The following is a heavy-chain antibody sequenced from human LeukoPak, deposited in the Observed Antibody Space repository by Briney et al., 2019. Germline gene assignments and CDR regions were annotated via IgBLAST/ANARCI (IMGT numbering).Heavy chain of an antibody. D-gene: IGHD2-15*01. V-gene: IGHV3-21*01. J-gene: IGHJ4*02. CDR1: GFTFSSYS. CDR2: ISSSRSYI. CDR3: ARKSLVVAATMVDY. Sequence: GGSLRLSCAASGFTFSSYSMNWVRQAPGKGLEWVSSISSSRSYIYYADSVKGRFTISRDNAKNSLYLQMNSLRAEDTAVYYCARKSLVVAATMVDYWGQGTLVTVSS.